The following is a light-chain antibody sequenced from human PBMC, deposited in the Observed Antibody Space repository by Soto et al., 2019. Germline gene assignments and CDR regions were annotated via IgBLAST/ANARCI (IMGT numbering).Light chain of an antibody. CDR3: QQSYNTPWT. Sequence: DLQMTQFPSSLSASVGDPVTHTCRASQGISTYLNWYQQKPGKAPKLLIYAASSLQSGVPSRISGRGSGTVFTLTISSLLPEDCATYYCQQSYNTPWTFGQGTKVDIK. V-gene: IGKV1-39*01. J-gene: IGKJ1*01. CDR1: QGISTY. CDR2: AAS.